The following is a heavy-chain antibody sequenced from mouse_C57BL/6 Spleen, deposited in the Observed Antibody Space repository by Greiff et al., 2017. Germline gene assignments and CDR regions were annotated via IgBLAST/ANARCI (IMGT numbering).Heavy chain of an antibody. Sequence: VQLQQSGPELVKPGASVKISCKASGYAFSSSWMNWVKQRPGKGLEWIGRIYPGDGDTNYNGKFKGKATLTADKSSSTAYMQLSSLTSEDSAVYFWARERNYDLYYFDYWGQGTTLTVSS. CDR3: ARERNYDLYYFDY. CDR1: GYAFSSSW. J-gene: IGHJ2*01. V-gene: IGHV1-82*01. CDR2: IYPGDGDT. D-gene: IGHD2-4*01.